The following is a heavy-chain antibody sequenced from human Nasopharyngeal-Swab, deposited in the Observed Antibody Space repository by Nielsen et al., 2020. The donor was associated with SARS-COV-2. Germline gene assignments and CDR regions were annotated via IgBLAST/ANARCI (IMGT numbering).Heavy chain of an antibody. Sequence: WVRQAPGQGLEWTGWINPNSGGTNYAQKFQGRVTMTRDTSISTAYMELSRLRSDDTAVYYCARDQYSGYDSSYYYYGMDVWGQGTTVTVSS. J-gene: IGHJ6*02. V-gene: IGHV1-2*02. CDR3: ARDQYSGYDSSYYYYGMDV. D-gene: IGHD5-12*01. CDR2: INPNSGGT.